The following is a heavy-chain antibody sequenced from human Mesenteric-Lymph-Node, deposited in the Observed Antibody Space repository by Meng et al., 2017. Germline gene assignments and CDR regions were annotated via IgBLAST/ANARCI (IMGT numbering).Heavy chain of an antibody. J-gene: IGHJ6*02. V-gene: IGHV1-8*01. CDR1: GYTFTSYD. Sequence: ASVKVSCKASGYTFTSYDINWVRQATGQGLEWMGWMNPNSGNTGYAQKFQGRVTMTRNTSISTAYMELSSLRSEDTAVYYCARGNIVATINLGYYYYGMDVWGQGTTVTVSS. CDR2: MNPNSGNT. D-gene: IGHD5-12*01. CDR3: ARGNIVATINLGYYYYGMDV.